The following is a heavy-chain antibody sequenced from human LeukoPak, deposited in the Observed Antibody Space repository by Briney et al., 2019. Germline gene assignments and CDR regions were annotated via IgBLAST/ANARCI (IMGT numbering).Heavy chain of an antibody. V-gene: IGHV3-30-3*01. D-gene: IGHD3-3*01. J-gene: IGHJ4*02. CDR1: GFTFSSYA. CDR3: ARDIFGAPSHQNLF. CDR2: ISYDGSNK. Sequence: GGSLRLSCAASGFTFSSYAMHWVRQAPGKGLEWVAVISYDGSNKYYADSVKGRFTISRDNSKNTLYLQMNSLRAEDTAVYYCARDIFGAPSHQNLFWGQGTLVTVSS.